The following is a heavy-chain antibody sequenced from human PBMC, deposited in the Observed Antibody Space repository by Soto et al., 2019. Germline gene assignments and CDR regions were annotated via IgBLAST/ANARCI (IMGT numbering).Heavy chain of an antibody. D-gene: IGHD3-16*02. V-gene: IGHV4-59*01. J-gene: IGHJ4*02. CDR3: ARQLRLGELSLNYFDY. CDR2: IYYSGST. Sequence: PWETLSLTCTVSGGSISSYYWSWIRQPPGKGLEWIGYIYYSGSTNYNPSLKSRVTISVDTSKNQFSLKLSSVTAADTAVYYCARQLRLGELSLNYFDYWGQGTLVTVS. CDR1: GGSISSYY.